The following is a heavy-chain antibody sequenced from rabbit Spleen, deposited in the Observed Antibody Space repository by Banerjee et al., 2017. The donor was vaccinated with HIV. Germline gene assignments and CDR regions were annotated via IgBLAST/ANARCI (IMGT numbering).Heavy chain of an antibody. Sequence: QEQVKETGGGLVQPGGSLTLSCKASGFDFSVYGLSWVRQAPGKGLEWIGYIVPIFGVTYYANWVNGRFTISSHNAQNTLYLHLNSLTAADTATYFCVREAGYGGYGDANLWGQGTLVTVS. CDR3: VREAGYGGYGDANL. D-gene: IGHD6-1*01. CDR2: IVPIFGVT. J-gene: IGHJ4*01. CDR1: GFDFSVYG. V-gene: IGHV1S47*01.